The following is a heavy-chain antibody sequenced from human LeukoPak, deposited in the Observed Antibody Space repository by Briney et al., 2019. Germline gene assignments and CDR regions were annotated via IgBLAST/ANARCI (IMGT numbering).Heavy chain of an antibody. V-gene: IGHV3-74*01. J-gene: IGHJ4*01. CDR3: ARGPGSSGGAYVGDY. CDR2: SDGGGSST. D-gene: IGHD3-22*01. CDR1: GFTFSNHW. Sequence: PGGSLRLSCVASGFTFSNHWMHWVRQVPGKGPVWVSRSDGGGSSTSYADSGKGRFSIPRDNAKSPLYLQMNSLRAEDTAVYYCARGPGSSGGAYVGDYWGHGTLVTVSS.